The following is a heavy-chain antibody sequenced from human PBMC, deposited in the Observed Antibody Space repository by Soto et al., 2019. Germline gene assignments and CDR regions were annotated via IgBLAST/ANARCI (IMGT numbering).Heavy chain of an antibody. CDR3: ATARRIVGATIAGYYFDY. CDR2: IIPIFGTA. CDR1: GGTFSSYA. J-gene: IGHJ4*02. V-gene: IGHV1-69*13. Sequence: SVKVSCKASGGTFSSYAISWVRQAPGQGLEWMGGIIPIFGTANYAQKFQGRVTITADESTSTAYMELSSLRSEDTAVYYCATARRIVGATIAGYYFDYWGQGTLVTVSS. D-gene: IGHD1-26*01.